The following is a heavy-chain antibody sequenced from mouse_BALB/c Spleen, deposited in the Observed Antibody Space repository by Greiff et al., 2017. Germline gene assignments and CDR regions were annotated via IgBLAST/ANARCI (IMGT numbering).Heavy chain of an antibody. CDR2: ISSGSSTI. D-gene: IGHD1-1*01. Sequence: EVKVVESGGGLVQPGGSRKLSCAASGFTFSSFGMHWVRQAPEKGLEWVAYISSGSSTIYYADTVKGRFTISRDNPKNTLFLQMTSLRSEDTAMYYCARSPYYGSSLYAMDYWGQGTSVTVSS. V-gene: IGHV5-17*02. J-gene: IGHJ4*01. CDR3: ARSPYYGSSLYAMDY. CDR1: GFTFSSFG.